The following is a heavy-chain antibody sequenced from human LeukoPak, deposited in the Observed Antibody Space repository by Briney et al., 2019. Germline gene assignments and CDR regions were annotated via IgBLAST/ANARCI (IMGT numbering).Heavy chain of an antibody. J-gene: IGHJ5*02. Sequence: ASVKVSCKASVYTFTSYGISWVRQAPGQGLECMGWISGYNGYTHYAHNLQGRVTMTTDTSTSTAYMELRSLRSDDTDVYYCARDEARYSSGYYPNWFDPWGQGTLVTVSS. D-gene: IGHD3-22*01. CDR1: VYTFTSYG. V-gene: IGHV1-18*01. CDR2: ISGYNGYT. CDR3: ARDEARYSSGYYPNWFDP.